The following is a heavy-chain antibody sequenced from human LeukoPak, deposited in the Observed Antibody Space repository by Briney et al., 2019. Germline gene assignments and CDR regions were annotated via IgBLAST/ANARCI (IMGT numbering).Heavy chain of an antibody. CDR1: GGSISSGDYY. CDR3: AREGVFEHGSGSYYRTIDY. D-gene: IGHD3-10*01. V-gene: IGHV4-30-4*01. CDR2: IYYSGST. Sequence: PSQTLSLTCTVSGGSISSGDYYWSWTRQPPGKGLEWIGYIYYSGSTYYNPSLKSRVTISVDASKNQFSLKLSSVTAADTAVYYCAREGVFEHGSGSYYRTIDYWGQGTLVTVSS. J-gene: IGHJ4*02.